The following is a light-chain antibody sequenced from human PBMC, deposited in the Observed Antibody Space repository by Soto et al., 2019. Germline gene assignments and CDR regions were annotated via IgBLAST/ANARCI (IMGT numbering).Light chain of an antibody. Sequence: QSVLAQPASVSGSPGQSITISCTGTDSDVGAYDSVSWYQQHPHKAPQLIIYKGTQRPSGVSNRFSGSTSGNAASLTISALQADDEADYFCCSSAPESTYVFGTGTQLTVL. CDR2: KGT. J-gene: IGLJ1*01. CDR1: DSDVGAYDS. V-gene: IGLV2-23*01. CDR3: CSSAPESTYV.